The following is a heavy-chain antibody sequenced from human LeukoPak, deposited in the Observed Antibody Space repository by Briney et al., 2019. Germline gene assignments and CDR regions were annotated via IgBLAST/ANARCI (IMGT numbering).Heavy chain of an antibody. J-gene: IGHJ4*02. V-gene: IGHV4-59*01. CDR3: ARAARSGSYSVYFDY. CDR2: IYYSGST. D-gene: IGHD3-10*01. CDR1: GGSISNYY. Sequence: SETLSLTCTVSGGSISNYYWSWIRQPPGKGLEWIGYIYYSGSTNYNPSLKSRVTISVDTSKNQFSLKLSSVTAADTAVYYCARAARSGSYSVYFDYWGQGTLVTVSS.